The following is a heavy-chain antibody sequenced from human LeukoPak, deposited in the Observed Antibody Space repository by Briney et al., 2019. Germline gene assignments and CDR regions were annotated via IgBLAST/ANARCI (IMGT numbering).Heavy chain of an antibody. CDR3: ARGGLGGNFDY. Sequence: PGGPLRLSCAASGFTFSSYDMHWVRQATGKGLEWVSAIGTAGDPYYPVSVRGRFTISRENAKNSLYLQMNSLRAGDTAVYYCARGGLGGNFDYWGQGTLVTVSS. CDR1: GFTFSSYD. V-gene: IGHV3-13*05. CDR2: IGTAGDP. J-gene: IGHJ4*02. D-gene: IGHD3-16*01.